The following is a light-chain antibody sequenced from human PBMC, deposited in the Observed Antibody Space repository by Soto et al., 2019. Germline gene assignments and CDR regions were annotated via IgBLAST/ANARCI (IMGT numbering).Light chain of an antibody. V-gene: IGKV3-20*01. CDR1: QSVSSSY. CDR2: GAS. J-gene: IGKJ3*01. Sequence: EIVLTQSPGTLSLSPGERATLSCRASQSVSSSYSAWYQQKPGQAPSLLIYGASSRATGIPDRFSGSGSGTDFTLTISSLEPEDFAVYYCQQYGSSPGFTFGPGTKVDIK. CDR3: QQYGSSPGFT.